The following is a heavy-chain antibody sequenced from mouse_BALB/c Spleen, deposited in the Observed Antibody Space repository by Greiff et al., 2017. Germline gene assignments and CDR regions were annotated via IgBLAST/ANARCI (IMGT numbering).Heavy chain of an antibody. CDR1: GFNIKDTY. D-gene: IGHD2-1*01. CDR2: IDPANGNT. Sequence: EVKVVESGAELVKPGASVKLSCTASGFNIKDTYMHWVKQRPEQGLEWIGRIDPANGNTKYDPKFQGKATITADTSSNTAYLQLSSLTSEDTAVYYCARWGNSAMDYWGQGTSVTVSS. V-gene: IGHV14-3*02. J-gene: IGHJ4*01. CDR3: ARWGNSAMDY.